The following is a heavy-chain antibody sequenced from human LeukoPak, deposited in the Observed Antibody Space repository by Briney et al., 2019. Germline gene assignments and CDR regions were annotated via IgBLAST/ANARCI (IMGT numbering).Heavy chain of an antibody. Sequence: GGSLRLSCAASGFSSDDYAMHWVRQAPGKGLEWVSGISWNSGSIGYADSVKGRFTISRDNAKSSLYLQMNSLRAEDMALYYCAKDKGYSSSRYYFDYWGQGTLVTVSS. CDR1: GFSSDDYA. CDR3: AKDKGYSSSRYYFDY. D-gene: IGHD6-13*01. J-gene: IGHJ4*02. V-gene: IGHV3-9*02. CDR2: ISWNSGSI.